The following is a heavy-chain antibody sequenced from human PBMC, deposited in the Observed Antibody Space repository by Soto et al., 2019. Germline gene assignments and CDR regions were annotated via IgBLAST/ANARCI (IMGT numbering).Heavy chain of an antibody. Sequence: SETLSLTCTVSGGSISSGDYYWSWIRQPPGKGLEWIGYIYYSGSTYYNPSLKSRVTISVDTSKNQFSLKLSSVTAADTAVYYCAREAGDYPTYYFDYWGQGTLVTVSS. J-gene: IGHJ4*02. D-gene: IGHD4-17*01. CDR2: IYYSGST. CDR3: AREAGDYPTYYFDY. V-gene: IGHV4-30-4*01. CDR1: GGSISSGDYY.